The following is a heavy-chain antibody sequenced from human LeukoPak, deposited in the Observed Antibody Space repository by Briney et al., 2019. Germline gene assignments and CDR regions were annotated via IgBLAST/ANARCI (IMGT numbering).Heavy chain of an antibody. V-gene: IGHV3-33*06. CDR1: GFSFTSSG. J-gene: IGHJ4*02. Sequence: GGSLRLSCVASGFSFTSSGMYWVRQAPGKGLEWVAVIWHDGSAEFYADSVKGRFSISRDNSRSMVYLQMDSLRDDDTAVYFCAKDSRGGWSGYFDYWGQGTLVTVPS. D-gene: IGHD6-19*01. CDR3: AKDSRGGWSGYFDY. CDR2: IWHDGSAE.